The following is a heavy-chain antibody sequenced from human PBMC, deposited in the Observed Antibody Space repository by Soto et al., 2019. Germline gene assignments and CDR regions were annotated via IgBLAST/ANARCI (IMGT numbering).Heavy chain of an antibody. J-gene: IGHJ3*02. Sequence: QVQLVQSGAEVKKPGASVKVSCKASGYTFTGHYMHWVRQAPGPGLEWMGWINPNSVGTNYAQKLQGRGTMTRDTSISTAYMELSRLKSDDTAVYYGAREPMVRAAPGFDIWGQGTMVTVSS. V-gene: IGHV1-2*02. D-gene: IGHD3-10*01. CDR1: GYTFTGHY. CDR2: INPNSVGT. CDR3: AREPMVRAAPGFDI.